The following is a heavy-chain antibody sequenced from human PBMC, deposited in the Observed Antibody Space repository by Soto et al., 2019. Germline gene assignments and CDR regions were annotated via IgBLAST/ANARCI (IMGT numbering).Heavy chain of an antibody. CDR1: GFPFVDYA. V-gene: IGHV3-49*03. J-gene: IGHJ6*02. CDR2: IRSKPYGGTT. D-gene: IGHD6-19*01. Sequence: PGGSLILSITASGFPFVDYAMSWFRQAPGKGLEWLVFIRSKPYGGTTEYATSVKVRVTISRDDSKSIAYLQMNSLNTEDTAVYYCTRYDRNSGWYNVINYYGMDVWGQGTPVTVSS. CDR3: TRYDRNSGWYNVINYYGMDV.